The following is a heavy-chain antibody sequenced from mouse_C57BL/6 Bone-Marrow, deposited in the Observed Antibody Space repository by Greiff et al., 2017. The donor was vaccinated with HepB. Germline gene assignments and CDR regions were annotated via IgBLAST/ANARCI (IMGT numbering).Heavy chain of an antibody. CDR2: IVPGSGST. V-gene: IGHV1-77*01. CDR3: ALGRGFAG. J-gene: IGHJ3*01. Sequence: VQLQESGAELVKPGASVKISCKASGYTFTDYYINWVKQRPGQGLEWIGKIVPGSGSTYYNEKFKGKDTLTADKSSSTAYMQLSSLTSEDSAVYFCALGRGFAGWGKGTLVTVSA. D-gene: IGHD4-1*01. CDR1: GYTFTDYY.